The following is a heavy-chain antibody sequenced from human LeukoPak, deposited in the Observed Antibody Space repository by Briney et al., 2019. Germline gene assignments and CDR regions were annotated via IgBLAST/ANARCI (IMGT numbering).Heavy chain of an antibody. J-gene: IGHJ4*02. CDR1: GYTLTELS. D-gene: IGHD2-21*02. CDR2: FDPEDGET. V-gene: IGHV1-24*01. CDR3: ATAALAYCGGDCYSAFGY. Sequence: ASVTVSCKVSGYTLTELSMHWVRQAPGKGLEWMGGFDPEDGETIYAQKFQGRVTMTEDTSTDTAYMELSSLRSEDTAVYYCATAALAYCGGDCYSAFGYWGQGTLVTVSS.